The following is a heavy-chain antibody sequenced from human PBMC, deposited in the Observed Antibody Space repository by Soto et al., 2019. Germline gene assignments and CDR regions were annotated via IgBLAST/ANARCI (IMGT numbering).Heavy chain of an antibody. V-gene: IGHV3-74*01. CDR2: INGDGSST. J-gene: IGHJ4*02. CDR1: GFTFTTYW. D-gene: IGHD1-1*01. Sequence: GGSLRLSCAASGFTFTTYWMHWVRQVPGKGLVRVSRINGDGSSTTYADSVKGRFTISRDSAKNTLYLQMNSLRAEDTAVYYCTRGPRASSTGTGAHWGQGTLVTVSS. CDR3: TRGPRASSTGTGAH.